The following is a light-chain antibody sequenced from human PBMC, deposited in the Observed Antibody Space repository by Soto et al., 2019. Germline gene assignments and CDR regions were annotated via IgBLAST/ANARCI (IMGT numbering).Light chain of an antibody. Sequence: QSALTQPASVSGSPGQSITISCAGTSSDVGGYNYVSWYQQHPGKVPRLIISDVNKRPSGVSDRFSGSKSGNTASLTISGLQAEDEADYYCASFTRSVNVVFGGGTQLTVL. CDR1: SSDVGGYNY. V-gene: IGLV2-14*03. CDR3: ASFTRSVNVV. CDR2: DVN. J-gene: IGLJ2*01.